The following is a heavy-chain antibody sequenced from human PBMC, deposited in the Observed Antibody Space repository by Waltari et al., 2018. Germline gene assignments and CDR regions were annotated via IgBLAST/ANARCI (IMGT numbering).Heavy chain of an antibody. V-gene: IGHV3-9*01. CDR3: AKDLRRGYSGYDLSPTFDY. Sequence: EIQVVESGGDLVHPGRSLRLSCEVSGFTFDHHAMHWVRQPPGKGLEWVSGISWDSDNIAYADSVKGRFTVSRDNAKNSLFLQMNSLRAEDTAFYYCAKDLRRGYSGYDLSPTFDYWGQGTLVTVSS. CDR2: ISWDSDNI. J-gene: IGHJ4*02. CDR1: GFTFDHHA. D-gene: IGHD5-12*01.